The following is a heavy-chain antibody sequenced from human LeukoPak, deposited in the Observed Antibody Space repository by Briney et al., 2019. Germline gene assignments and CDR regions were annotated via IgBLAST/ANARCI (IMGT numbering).Heavy chain of an antibody. Sequence: GGSLRLSCAASGFTFSTYSMNWVRQAPGKGLEWVSSISSSSSSIYYSDSVKGRFAVSRDNAKSSLFLQMNSLRDEDTAVYYCAGSLRGGGWYMYWGQGTLVTVSS. CDR2: ISSSSSSI. D-gene: IGHD6-19*01. CDR3: AGSLRGGGWYMY. V-gene: IGHV3-21*01. J-gene: IGHJ4*02. CDR1: GFTFSTYS.